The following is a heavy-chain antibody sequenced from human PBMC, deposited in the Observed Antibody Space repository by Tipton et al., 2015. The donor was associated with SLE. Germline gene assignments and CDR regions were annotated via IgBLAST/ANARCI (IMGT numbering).Heavy chain of an antibody. V-gene: IGHV4-59*01. J-gene: IGHJ3*02. D-gene: IGHD4-23*01. CDR2: FYDSGST. CDR1: GGSISRYS. Sequence: LRLSCSVSGGSISRYSWSWIRQPPGKGLEWIGCFYDSGSTIYNPSLKSRVAISVDTSKNQFSLKLKSVSAADTAVYYCARDRDGDYGDNFDSWGPGTMVTVSS. CDR3: ARDRDGDYGDNFDS.